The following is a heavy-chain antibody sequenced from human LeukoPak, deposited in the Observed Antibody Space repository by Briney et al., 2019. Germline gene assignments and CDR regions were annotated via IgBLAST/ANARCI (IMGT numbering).Heavy chain of an antibody. D-gene: IGHD1-7*01. V-gene: IGHV3-33*08. J-gene: IGHJ5*02. CDR3: ARDRSDNWNYGWFDP. CDR1: GFTFSSYG. Sequence: GGSLRLSCAASGFTFSSYGMHWVRQAPGKGLEWVAVIWYDGSNKYYADSVKGRFTISRDNSKNTLYLQMNSLRAEDTTVYYCARDRSDNWNYGWFDPWGQGTLVTVSS. CDR2: IWYDGSNK.